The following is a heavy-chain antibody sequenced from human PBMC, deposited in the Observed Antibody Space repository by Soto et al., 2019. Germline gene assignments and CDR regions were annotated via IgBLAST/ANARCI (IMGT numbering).Heavy chain of an antibody. CDR3: ARDYYTLYYDSSGPPRVDY. Sequence: PGGSLRLSCAASGFTFSSYAMHWVRQAPGKGLEWVAVISYDGSNKYYADSVKGRFTISRDNSKNTLYLQMNSLRAEDTAVYYCARDYYTLYYDSSGPPRVDYWGQGTLVPVSS. CDR2: ISYDGSNK. D-gene: IGHD3-22*01. V-gene: IGHV3-30-3*01. J-gene: IGHJ4*02. CDR1: GFTFSSYA.